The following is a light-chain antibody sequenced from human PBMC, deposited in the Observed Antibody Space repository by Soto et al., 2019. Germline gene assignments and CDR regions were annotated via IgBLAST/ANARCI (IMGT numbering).Light chain of an antibody. CDR3: QLYGNSPP. Sequence: DIQMTQSPSTLSASVGDTVTVTCRASQSVSGWLAWYQQKPGEAPQILIYDASALPRGVPSRLSGSASGTDFTLTINRIEPEDSAVYYCQLYGNSPPFGQGTRLEIK. V-gene: IGKV1-5*01. CDR2: DAS. J-gene: IGKJ5*01. CDR1: QSVSGW.